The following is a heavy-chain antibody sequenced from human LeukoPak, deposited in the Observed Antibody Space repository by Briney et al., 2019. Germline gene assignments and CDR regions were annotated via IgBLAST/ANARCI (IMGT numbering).Heavy chain of an antibody. D-gene: IGHD3-10*01. CDR1: GGSISSYY. V-gene: IGHV4-4*07. CDR3: ARGAPFRVGSYYNGRRDAFDI. Sequence: SETLSLTCTVSGGSISSYYWSWIRQPAGKGLEWIGRIYTSGSTNYNPSLKSRVTMSVDTSKNQFSLKLSSVTAADTAVYYCARGAPFRVGSYYNGRRDAFDIWGQGTMVTVSS. CDR2: IYTSGST. J-gene: IGHJ3*02.